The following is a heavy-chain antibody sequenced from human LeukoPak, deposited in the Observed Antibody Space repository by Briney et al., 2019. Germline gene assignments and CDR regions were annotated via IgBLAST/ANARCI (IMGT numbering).Heavy chain of an antibody. J-gene: IGHJ4*02. CDR1: GYTFTSYG. CDR2: ISAYNGNT. V-gene: IGHV1-18*01. CDR3: ARGKGLICTFDY. Sequence: GASVKVSCKASGYTFTSYGISWVRQSPGQGLEWMGWISAYNGNTNYAQKFQGRVTMTRDTSISTAYMELSRLRSDDTAVYYCARGKGLICTFDYWGQGTLVTVSS.